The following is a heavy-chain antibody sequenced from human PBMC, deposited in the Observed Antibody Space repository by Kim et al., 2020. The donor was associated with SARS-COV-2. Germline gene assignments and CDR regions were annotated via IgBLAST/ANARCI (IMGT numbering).Heavy chain of an antibody. CDR1: GFTFSSHA. CDR2: IIGSGAGT. J-gene: IGHJ6*02. D-gene: IGHD5-12*01. V-gene: IGHV3-23*01. Sequence: GGSLRLSCAASGFTFSSHAMSWVRQAPGKGLEWVSTIIGSGAGTYYTDSVKGRFTISRDNSKSTLDLQMNSLRAEDTAVYYCAKMGGYDFYYGIDVCG. CDR3: AKMGGYDFYYGIDV.